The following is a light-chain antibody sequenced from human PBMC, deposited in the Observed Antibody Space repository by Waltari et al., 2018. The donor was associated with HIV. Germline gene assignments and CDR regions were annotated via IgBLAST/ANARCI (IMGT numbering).Light chain of an antibody. CDR1: SGPRRYA. V-gene: IGLV4-69*02. CDR2: VTNDGSH. CDR3: QTWDTAVRV. J-gene: IGLJ3*02. Sequence: QLVLTQSPSASASLGASVKLTCTLDSGPRRYAIAWPPHQPEKGPRFLLKVTNDGSHIKGEGIPDRFSGSSSGAERYLDISSLQSDDEAEYYCQTWDTAVRVFGGGTKVTVL.